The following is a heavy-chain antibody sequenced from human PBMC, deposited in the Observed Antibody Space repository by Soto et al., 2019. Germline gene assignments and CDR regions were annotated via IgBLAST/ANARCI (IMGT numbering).Heavy chain of an antibody. D-gene: IGHD3-3*01. CDR3: AREVLYWFDP. V-gene: IGHV3-30-3*01. CDR2: ISYDGSNK. Sequence: GGSLRLSCAASGFTFSSYAMHWVRQAPGKALEWVAVISYDGSNKYYADSVQGRFTISRDNSKNTLYLQMNSLRAEDTAVYYCAREVLYWFDPWGQGTLVTVSS. J-gene: IGHJ5*02. CDR1: GFTFSSYA.